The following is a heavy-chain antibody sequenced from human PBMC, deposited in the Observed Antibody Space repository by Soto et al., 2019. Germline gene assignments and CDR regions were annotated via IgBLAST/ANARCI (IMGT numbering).Heavy chain of an antibody. J-gene: IGHJ5*02. Sequence: ALRLSCAASGFTFSSYAMSWVRQAPGKGLEWVSAISGSGGSTYYADSVKGRFTISRDNSKNTLYLQMNSLRAEDTAVYYCAKDPGGYYWDNWFDPWGQGTLVTVSS. CDR3: AKDPGGYYWDNWFDP. D-gene: IGHD3-3*01. CDR2: ISGSGGST. CDR1: GFTFSSYA. V-gene: IGHV3-23*01.